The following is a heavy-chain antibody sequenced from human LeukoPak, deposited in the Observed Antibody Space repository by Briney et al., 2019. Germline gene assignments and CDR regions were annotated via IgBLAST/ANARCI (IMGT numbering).Heavy chain of an antibody. CDR3: AKFPYRSDAFDI. CDR1: GFTFSSYS. Sequence: GGSLRLSCAASGFTFSSYSMNWVRQAPGKGLEWVSSISSSSSYIYYADSVKGRFTISRDNPKNTLYLQMNSLRAEDTAVYYCAKFPYRSDAFDIWGQGTMVTVSS. D-gene: IGHD2-2*01. J-gene: IGHJ3*02. CDR2: ISSSSSYI. V-gene: IGHV3-21*01.